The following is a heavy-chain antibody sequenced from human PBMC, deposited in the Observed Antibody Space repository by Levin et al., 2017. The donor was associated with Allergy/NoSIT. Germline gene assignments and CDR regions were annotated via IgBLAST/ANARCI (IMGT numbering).Heavy chain of an antibody. V-gene: IGHV3-48*02. CDR2: ISSSSSTI. CDR3: AREYYYSDSSGYYSLFDY. CDR1: GFIFSGYS. D-gene: IGHD3-22*01. J-gene: IGHJ4*02. Sequence: GGSLRLSCEVSGFIFSGYSMNWVRQAPGKGLEWVSYISSSSSTIYYADSVKGRFTISRDNAKNSLYLQMNSLRDEDTAVYYCAREYYYSDSSGYYSLFDYWGQGTLVTVSS.